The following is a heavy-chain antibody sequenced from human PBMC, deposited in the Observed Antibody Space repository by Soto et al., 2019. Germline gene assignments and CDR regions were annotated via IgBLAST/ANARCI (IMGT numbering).Heavy chain of an antibody. Sequence: DINWVLQASGQGLEYMGWVSPENRNAGYAPQFRGRVSMTADTSINTVYLELTTLTYEDTAVYYCEVTTGYWGQGTIVTV. CDR2: VSPENRNA. CDR3: EVTTGY. J-gene: IGHJ4*02. D-gene: IGHD4-17*01. V-gene: IGHV1-8*01. CDR1: D.